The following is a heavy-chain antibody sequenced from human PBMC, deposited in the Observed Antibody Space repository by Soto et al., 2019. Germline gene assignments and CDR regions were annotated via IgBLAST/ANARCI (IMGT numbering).Heavy chain of an antibody. CDR1: GYNFTSYW. V-gene: IGHV5-51*01. D-gene: IGHD6-13*01. CDR3: ARGIWQELEPAFDI. J-gene: IGHJ3*02. CDR2: IYPGDSDT. Sequence: PMESLKISCKGSGYNFTSYWIGWVRQMPGKGLEWMGIIYPGDSDTRYSPSFQGQVTISADKSISTAYLQWSSLKASDTAMYFCARGIWQELEPAFDIWGQGSMVTGSS.